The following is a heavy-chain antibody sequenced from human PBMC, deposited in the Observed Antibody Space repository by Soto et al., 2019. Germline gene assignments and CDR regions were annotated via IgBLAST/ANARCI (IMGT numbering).Heavy chain of an antibody. J-gene: IGHJ4*02. Sequence: SLKVSCKASGGTFSSYAISWVRQAPGQGLEWMGGIIPIFGTANYAQKFQGRVTITADESTSTAYMELSSLRSEDTAVYYCATRGYSYGNFDYWGQGTLVTVSS. CDR1: GGTFSSYA. CDR2: IIPIFGTA. CDR3: ATRGYSYGNFDY. D-gene: IGHD5-18*01. V-gene: IGHV1-69*13.